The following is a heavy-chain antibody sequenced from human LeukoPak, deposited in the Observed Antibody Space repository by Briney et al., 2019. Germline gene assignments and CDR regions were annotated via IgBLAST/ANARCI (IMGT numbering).Heavy chain of an antibody. D-gene: IGHD2-2*01. CDR2: IKAKSDGGTT. J-gene: IGHJ4*02. CDR1: GFTFSDAW. CDR3: TDHLGYCTTISCYGRG. Sequence: GGSLRLSCAASGFTFSDAWMSWVRQAPGKGLEWVGRIKAKSDGGTTAYPAPVKGRFTISRDDSKNMLYLQINSLKTEDTGVYYCTDHLGYCTTISCYGRGWGQGTLVTVSS. V-gene: IGHV3-15*01.